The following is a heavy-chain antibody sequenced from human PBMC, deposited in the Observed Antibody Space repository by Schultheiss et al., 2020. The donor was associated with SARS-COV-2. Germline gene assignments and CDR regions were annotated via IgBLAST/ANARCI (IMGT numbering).Heavy chain of an antibody. CDR3: AKEYDPYYYYYYMDV. J-gene: IGHJ6*03. CDR1: GFTFSSYG. CDR2: ISYDGSNK. V-gene: IGHV3-30*18. D-gene: IGHD3-3*01. Sequence: GESLKISCAASGFTFSSYGMHWVRQAPGKGLEWVAVISYDGSNKYYADSVKGRFTISRDNSKNTLYLQMNSLRAEDTAVYYCAKEYDPYYYYYYMDVWGKGTTVTVSS.